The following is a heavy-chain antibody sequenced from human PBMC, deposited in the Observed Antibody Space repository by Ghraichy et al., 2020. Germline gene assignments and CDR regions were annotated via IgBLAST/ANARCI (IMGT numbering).Heavy chain of an antibody. J-gene: IGHJ4*02. CDR1: GFTLGGHG. Sequence: GGSLRLTCVASGFTLGGHGMSWVRQAPGKGPEWVANISPDGSQKYHVDAVQGRFTISRDNAQNLLYLQMNSLRGEDTAIYYCASAYLWGQGARVIVPS. V-gene: IGHV3-7*03. CDR2: ISPDGSQK. CDR3: ASAYL.